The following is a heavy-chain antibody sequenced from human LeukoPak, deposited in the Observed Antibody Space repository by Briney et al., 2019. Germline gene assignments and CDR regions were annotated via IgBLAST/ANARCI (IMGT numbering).Heavy chain of an antibody. J-gene: IGHJ4*02. V-gene: IGHV3-7*01. CDR1: GFTFSSYW. CDR2: IKQDGSEK. D-gene: IGHD6-6*01. Sequence: GGSLRLSCAVSGFTFSSYWMSWVRQAPGKGLEWVANIKQDGSEKHYVDSVKGRFTISRDNAKNSLYLQMNSLRAEDTAVYYCARATLQYSSSSHSRYWGQGTLVTVSP. CDR3: ARATLQYSSSSHSRY.